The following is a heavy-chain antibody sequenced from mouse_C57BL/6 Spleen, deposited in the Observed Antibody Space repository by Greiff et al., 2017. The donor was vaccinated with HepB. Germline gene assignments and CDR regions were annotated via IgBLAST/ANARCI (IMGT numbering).Heavy chain of an antibody. J-gene: IGHJ4*01. Sequence: QVQLQQSGAELVRPGTSVKVSCKASGYAFTNYLIEWVKQRPGQGLEWIGVINPGSGGTNYNEKFKGKATLTADKSSSTAYIQLSSLTSEDSAVYFCARRYIYAMDYWGQGTSVTVSS. CDR3: ARRYIYAMDY. CDR2: INPGSGGT. CDR1: GYAFTNYL. V-gene: IGHV1-54*01. D-gene: IGHD1-3*01.